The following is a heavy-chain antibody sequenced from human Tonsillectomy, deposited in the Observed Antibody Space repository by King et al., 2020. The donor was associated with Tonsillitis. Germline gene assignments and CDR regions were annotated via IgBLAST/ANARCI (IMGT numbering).Heavy chain of an antibody. CDR2: ISYNGLKT. V-gene: IGHV3-30*09. CDR1: GFTFEGYS. J-gene: IGHJ3*02. Sequence: QLVQSGGGVVQPGTSLTLSCAASGFTFEGYSMHWVRQAPGRGLEWVALISYNGLKTYYPDSVKGRFAISRNNSRKLVFLHMNRLRPEDTAVYFCARDLRRVFNAFDMWGQGTMVTVSP. CDR3: ARDLRRVFNAFDM.